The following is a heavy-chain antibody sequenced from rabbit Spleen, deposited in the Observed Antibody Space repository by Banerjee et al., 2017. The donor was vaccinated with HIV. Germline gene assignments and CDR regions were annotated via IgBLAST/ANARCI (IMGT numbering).Heavy chain of an antibody. CDR1: GFDFSSYS. CDR3: ARYYIFYGMDL. CDR2: IYTGRGGT. J-gene: IGHJ3*01. Sequence: QLKETGGGLVQPGGSLTLSCKTSGFDFSSYSMSWVRQAPGKGLEWIGAIYTGRGGTDYANWVNGRFTISSDNAQYTVDLQMNRLTAADTATYFCARYYIFYGMDLWGQGTLVTVS. V-gene: IGHV1S7*01. D-gene: IGHD4-1*01.